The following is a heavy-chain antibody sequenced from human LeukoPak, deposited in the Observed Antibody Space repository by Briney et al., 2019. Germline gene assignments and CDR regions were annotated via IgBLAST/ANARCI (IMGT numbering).Heavy chain of an antibody. J-gene: IGHJ4*02. CDR3: ARVAYSASHFDF. V-gene: IGHV3-64*01. CDR2: INLNGGST. CDR1: GFTFSSYA. D-gene: IGHD1-26*01. Sequence: GGSLRLSCAASGFTFSSYAMHWVRQAPGKGLEYVSAINLNGGSTYYANSVRGRFTISRDNAKNSLYLQMNGLRAEDTAAYYCARVAYSASHFDFWGQGTRVTVSS.